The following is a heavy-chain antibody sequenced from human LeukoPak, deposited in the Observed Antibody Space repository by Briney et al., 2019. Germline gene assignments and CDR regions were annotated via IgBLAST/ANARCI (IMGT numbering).Heavy chain of an antibody. CDR2: IYSDGTT. Sequence: PGGSLRLSCAAPGFTVSSNYMSWVRQAPGKGLEWVSIIYSDGTTYYTDSVKGRFTISRDNSKNTLYLQMNSLRAEDTAVYYCARAGIAARSFDYWGQGTLVTVSS. CDR1: GFTVSSNY. CDR3: ARAGIAARSFDY. D-gene: IGHD6-6*01. J-gene: IGHJ4*02. V-gene: IGHV3-66*01.